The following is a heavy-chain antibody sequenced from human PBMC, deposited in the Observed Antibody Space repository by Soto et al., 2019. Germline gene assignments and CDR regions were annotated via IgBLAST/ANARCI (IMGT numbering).Heavy chain of an antibody. V-gene: IGHV3-30-3*01. CDR1: GFTFSSYA. D-gene: IGHD2-21*01. CDR3: AKDRELLWWFCMDV. CDR2: ISYDGSNK. J-gene: IGHJ6*02. Sequence: PAGSLRLSCAASGFTFSSYAMHWVRQAPGKGLEWVAVISYDGSNKYYADSVKGRFTISRDNSKNTLYLQMNSLRAEDTAVYYCAKDRELLWWFCMDVWGQGTTVTVSS.